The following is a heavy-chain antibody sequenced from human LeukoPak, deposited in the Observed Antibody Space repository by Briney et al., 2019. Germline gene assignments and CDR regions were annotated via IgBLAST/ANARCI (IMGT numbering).Heavy chain of an antibody. CDR3: ARDNGRGGSYSWGSDY. V-gene: IGHV1-18*01. CDR1: GGTFSSYA. CDR2: ISADNGNT. Sequence: ASVKVSCKASGGTFSSYAISWVRQAPGQGLEWMGWISADNGNTNYAQKLQGRVTMTTDTSTSTAYMELRSLRSDDTAVYYCARDNGRGGSYSWGSDYWGQGTLVTVSS. D-gene: IGHD1-26*01. J-gene: IGHJ4*02.